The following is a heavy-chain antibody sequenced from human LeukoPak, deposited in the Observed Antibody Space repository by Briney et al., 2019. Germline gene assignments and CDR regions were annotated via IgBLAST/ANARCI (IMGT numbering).Heavy chain of an antibody. CDR3: AREKEGSGRYYYYYYGMDV. D-gene: IGHD3-3*01. CDR1: GFTFSDYY. CDR2: ISSSGSTI. V-gene: IGHV3-11*01. J-gene: IGHJ6*02. Sequence: PGGSLRPSCAASGFTFSDYYMTWIRQAPGKGLEWVSYISSSGSTIYYADSVKGRFTISRDNAKNSLYLQMNSLRAEDTAVYYCAREKEGSGRYYYYYYGMDVWGQGTTVTVSS.